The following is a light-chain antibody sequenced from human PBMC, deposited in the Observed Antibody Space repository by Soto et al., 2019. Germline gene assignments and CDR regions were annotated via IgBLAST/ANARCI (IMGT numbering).Light chain of an antibody. J-gene: IGKJ1*01. V-gene: IGKV1-39*01. CDR1: QSISSY. Sequence: DIPMTQCPSSLSAPGGARVTITCRASQSISSYLNWYQQKPGKAPKLLIYAASILQGGVPSRFSGSGSRTDCTLTISSLQPEDVATYYCQQSYSTPRTLCQGTKVDIK. CDR2: AAS. CDR3: QQSYSTPRT.